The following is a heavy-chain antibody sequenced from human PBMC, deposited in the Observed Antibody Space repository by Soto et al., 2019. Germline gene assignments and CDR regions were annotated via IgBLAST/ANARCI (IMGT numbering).Heavy chain of an antibody. CDR3: AKVASAWYGGFFDL. Sequence: GGSLRLSCTASGFTFNRHAMTWVRQAPGKGLEWVSGLSDSGGSIYYADSVKGRFTISRDNSMNTLYLQMNTLRAEDTAVYYCAKVASAWYGGFFDLWGQGTLVTVSS. CDR2: LSDSGGSI. V-gene: IGHV3-23*01. CDR1: GFTFNRHA. J-gene: IGHJ4*02. D-gene: IGHD1-26*01.